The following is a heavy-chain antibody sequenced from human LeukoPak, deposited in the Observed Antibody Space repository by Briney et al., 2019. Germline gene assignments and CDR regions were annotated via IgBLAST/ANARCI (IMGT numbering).Heavy chain of an antibody. Sequence: ASVKVSCKASGYTFTNYHINRVRQASGQGLEWMTWINPDTGDKGYARKFQDRVTITTDTSISTAYMELSSLSSEDTAVYFCARTTSMTASGYDYWGQGTLVTVSS. CDR1: GYTFTNYH. CDR2: INPDTGDK. D-gene: IGHD2-21*02. J-gene: IGHJ4*02. CDR3: ARTTSMTASGYDY. V-gene: IGHV1-8*03.